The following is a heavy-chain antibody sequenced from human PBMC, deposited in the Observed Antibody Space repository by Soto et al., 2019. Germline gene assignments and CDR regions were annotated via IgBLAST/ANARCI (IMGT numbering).Heavy chain of an antibody. Sequence: GGSLRLSCAASGFTFSSYAMSWVRQAPGKGLEWVSAISGSGGSTYYADSVKGRFTISRDNSKNTLYLQMNSLRAEDTAVYYCVKDGEGGGDYDLLYYYGMDVWGQGTTVTVSS. V-gene: IGHV3-23*01. CDR2: ISGSGGST. J-gene: IGHJ6*02. CDR3: VKDGEGGGDYDLLYYYGMDV. D-gene: IGHD4-17*01. CDR1: GFTFSSYA.